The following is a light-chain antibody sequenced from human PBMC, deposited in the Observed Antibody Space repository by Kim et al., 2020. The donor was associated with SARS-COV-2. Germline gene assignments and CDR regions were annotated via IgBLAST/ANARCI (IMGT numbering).Light chain of an antibody. V-gene: IGLV3-1*01. J-gene: IGLJ1*01. CDR2: QDN. CDR3: QAWDSSTAV. Sequence: VSPGQTASITCYGDKLGDKYACWYQQKPGQSPVLVIYQDNKRPSGIPERFSGSNSGNTATLTISGTQAMDEADYYCQAWDSSTAVFGTGTKVTVL. CDR1: KLGDKY.